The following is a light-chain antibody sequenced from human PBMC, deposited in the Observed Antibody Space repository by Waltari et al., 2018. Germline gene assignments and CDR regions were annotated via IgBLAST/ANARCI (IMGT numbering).Light chain of an antibody. CDR2: DVS. CDR3: SSYISSSTLEL. J-gene: IGLJ2*01. V-gene: IGLV2-14*03. CDR1: SSDVGTYNY. Sequence: QSALTQPASVSGSPGQSITISCTGTSSDVGTYNYVSWYQQHPGKAPKRMIFDVSIRPSVVSKRVSCSKSGNTASLTISGLQAEDEADYYCSSYISSSTLELFGGGTSLTVL.